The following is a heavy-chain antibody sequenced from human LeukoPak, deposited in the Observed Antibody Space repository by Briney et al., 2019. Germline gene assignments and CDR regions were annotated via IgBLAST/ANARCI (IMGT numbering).Heavy chain of an antibody. V-gene: IGHV3-74*01. Sequence: GGSLRLSCAASGFTYSSYWMHWVRQAPGKGLVWVSRINSDGSSTSYADSVKGRFTISRDNAKNTLYLQMNSLRAEDTAVYYCARGMSVLRFLEWPQPEGYYYGMDVWGQGTTVTVSS. J-gene: IGHJ6*02. D-gene: IGHD3-3*01. CDR1: GFTYSSYW. CDR3: ARGMSVLRFLEWPQPEGYYYGMDV. CDR2: INSDGSST.